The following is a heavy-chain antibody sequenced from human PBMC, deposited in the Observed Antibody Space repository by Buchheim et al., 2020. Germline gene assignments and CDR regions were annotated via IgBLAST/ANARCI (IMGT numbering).Heavy chain of an antibody. Sequence: VQLVESGGGVVQPGRSLRLSCAASGFTFSSNYMSWVRQAPGKGLEWVSVIYSGGSTYYADSVKGRFTISRDNSKNTLYLQMNSLRAEDTAVYYCASPTLYDSPFRGYYYGMDVWGQGTT. J-gene: IGHJ6*02. D-gene: IGHD3-22*01. V-gene: IGHV3-66*01. CDR2: IYSGGST. CDR1: GFTFSSNY. CDR3: ASPTLYDSPFRGYYYGMDV.